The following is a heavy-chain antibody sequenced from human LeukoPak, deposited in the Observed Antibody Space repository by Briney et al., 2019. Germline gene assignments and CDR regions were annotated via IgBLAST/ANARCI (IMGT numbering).Heavy chain of an antibody. CDR3: AKDLGRDGSEIFDY. D-gene: IGHD5-24*01. V-gene: IGHV3-23*01. CDR1: AFTFSSYA. CDR2: INISGGSA. J-gene: IGHJ4*02. Sequence: VQPGWSLRLSSAAYAFTFSSYAMSWVRQAPGKGLEWVSTINISGGSAYYADSVKGRFTISRDNSKNTLYLQMNNLRAEDTAVYYCAKDLGRDGSEIFDYWGQGTLVTVSS.